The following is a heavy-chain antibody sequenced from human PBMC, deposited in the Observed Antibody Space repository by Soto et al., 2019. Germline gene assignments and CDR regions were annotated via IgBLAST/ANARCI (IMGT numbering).Heavy chain of an antibody. Sequence: GGSLRLSCAASGFTFSSYGMSWVRQAPGKGLEWVSAISGSGDSTYYAESVKGRFTISRDNSKNTLYLQMNSLRAEDTAIYYCAKDYYFDSSGPDYWGQGTLVTV. D-gene: IGHD3-22*01. V-gene: IGHV3-23*01. CDR3: AKDYYFDSSGPDY. CDR1: GFTFSSYG. J-gene: IGHJ4*02. CDR2: ISGSGDST.